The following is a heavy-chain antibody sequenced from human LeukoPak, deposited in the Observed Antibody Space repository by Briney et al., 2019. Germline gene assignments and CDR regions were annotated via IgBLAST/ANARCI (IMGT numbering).Heavy chain of an antibody. J-gene: IGHJ4*02. V-gene: IGHV4-4*07. CDR1: GGSISSYY. D-gene: IGHD6-19*01. Sequence: SETLSLTCIVSGGSISSYYWSWIRQPAGKGLEWIGRIYTSGRTDYNPSLTSRVTMSVDTSKSQVSLKLSSVTAADTAVYYCARSGGSSGWYYFDNWGQGTLVTVSS. CDR3: ARSGGSSGWYYFDN. CDR2: IYTSGRT.